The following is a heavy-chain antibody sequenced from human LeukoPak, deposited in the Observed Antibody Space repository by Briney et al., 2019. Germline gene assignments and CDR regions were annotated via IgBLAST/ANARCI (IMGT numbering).Heavy chain of an antibody. V-gene: IGHV6-1*01. CDR3: ARGSPGYSSGFSLDP. J-gene: IGHJ5*02. D-gene: IGHD6-19*01. Sequence: SQTLSLTCAISGDSVSSNSAAWNWIRQSPSRGLEWLGRTYYRSKWYNDYAVSVKSRITINPDASKNQSSLQLNSATPEDTAVYYCARGSPGYSSGFSLDPWGQGTLVTVSS. CDR1: GDSVSSNSAA. CDR2: TYYRSKWYN.